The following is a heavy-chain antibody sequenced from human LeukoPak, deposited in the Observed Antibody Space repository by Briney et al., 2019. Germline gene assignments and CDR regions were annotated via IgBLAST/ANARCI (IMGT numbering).Heavy chain of an antibody. D-gene: IGHD3-10*01. CDR1: GYIFTSYW. J-gene: IGHJ4*02. CDR3: VRSGVPRQIDN. V-gene: IGHV5-51*01. CDR2: IYPSDSDT. Sequence: GESLKISCKGSGYIFTSYWIGWVRQVPGKGLEWMGIIYPSDSDTRYSPSLQGQVTISADESIITAYLQWSSLKASDTAMYYCVRSGVPRQIDNWGQGTLVTVSS.